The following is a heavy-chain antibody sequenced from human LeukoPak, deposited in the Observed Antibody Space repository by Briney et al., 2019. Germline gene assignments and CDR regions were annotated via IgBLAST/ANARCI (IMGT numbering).Heavy chain of an antibody. Sequence: SETLSLTCTVSGGSISSGSYYWSWIRQPAGKGLEWIGRIYTSGSTNYNPSLKSRVTISVDTSKNQFSLKLSSVTAADTAVYYCARVLFSGNAFDIRGQGTMVTVSS. J-gene: IGHJ3*02. CDR1: GGSISSGSYY. V-gene: IGHV4-61*02. CDR2: IYTSGST. D-gene: IGHD2/OR15-2a*01. CDR3: ARVLFSGNAFDI.